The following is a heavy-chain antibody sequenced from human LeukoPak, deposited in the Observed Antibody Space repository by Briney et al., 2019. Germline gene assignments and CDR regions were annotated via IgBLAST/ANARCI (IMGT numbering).Heavy chain of an antibody. J-gene: IGHJ4*02. CDR3: ARYPPGSGYDLIFPYFDY. CDR1: GYSFTSYW. Sequence: GESLKISCKGSGYSFTSYWIGWVRQMPGKGLGWMGIIYPGDSDTRYSPSFQGQVTISADKSISTAYLQWSSLKASDTAMYYCARYPPGSGYDLIFPYFDYWGQGTLVTVSS. D-gene: IGHD5-12*01. V-gene: IGHV5-51*01. CDR2: IYPGDSDT.